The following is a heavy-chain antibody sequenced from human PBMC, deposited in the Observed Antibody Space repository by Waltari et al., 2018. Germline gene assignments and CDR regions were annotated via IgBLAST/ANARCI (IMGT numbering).Heavy chain of an antibody. J-gene: IGHJ6*02. CDR3: ARVGATDLPYFYGMDV. CDR1: GITFGSHW. CDR2: IKQDGSEK. V-gene: IGHV3-7*01. D-gene: IGHD1-26*01. Sequence: EMQLLESGGDLVQPGGSLRLSCGASGITFGSHWMTWVRQAPGKGLEWVANIKQDGSEKNYMDSVKGRFTISRDNAKKSLYLEMNNLRVEDTAVYYCARVGATDLPYFYGMDVWGQGTTVTVSS.